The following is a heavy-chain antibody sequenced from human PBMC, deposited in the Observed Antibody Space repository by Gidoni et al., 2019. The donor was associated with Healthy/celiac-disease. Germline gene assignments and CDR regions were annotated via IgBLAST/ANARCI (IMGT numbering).Heavy chain of an antibody. CDR3: ARGLGDSGSYHHYYYMDV. CDR2: IGTAGDT. J-gene: IGHJ6*03. Sequence: EVQLVASGGGLVQPGGSLRLSCAASGFTFRSYDMHWVRQATGKGLEWVSAIGTAGDTYYPGSVKGRFTISRENAKNSLYLQMNSLRAGDTAVYYCARGLGDSGSYHHYYYMDVWGKGTTVTVSS. V-gene: IGHV3-13*01. D-gene: IGHD1-26*01. CDR1: GFTFRSYD.